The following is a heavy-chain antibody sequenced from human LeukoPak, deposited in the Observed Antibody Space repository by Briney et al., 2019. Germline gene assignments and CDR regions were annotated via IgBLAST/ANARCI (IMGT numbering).Heavy chain of an antibody. J-gene: IGHJ4*02. V-gene: IGHV3-74*01. CDR1: GFTFSSYW. CDR3: ARSYPFDY. CDR2: ISTDGSST. D-gene: IGHD1-26*01. Sequence: PGGSLRLSCAASGFTFSSYWIHWVRQAPGKGLAWVPRISTDGSSTNYADSVKGRFTISRDNAKNTLYLQMNSLRAEDTAVYYCARSYPFDYWGQGTLVTVSS.